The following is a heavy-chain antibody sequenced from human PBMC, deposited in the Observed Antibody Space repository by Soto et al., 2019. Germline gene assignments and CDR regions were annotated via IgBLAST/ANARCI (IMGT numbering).Heavy chain of an antibody. CDR3: ARDMVRGVNAR. D-gene: IGHD3-10*01. V-gene: IGHV3-21*01. J-gene: IGHJ4*02. Sequence: EVQLVESGGGLVKPGGSLRLSCAASGFTFSSYSMNWVRQAPGKGLEWVSSISSSSYIYYADSVKGRFTISRDNAKNSLYLQMNSLRAEDTAVYYCARDMVRGVNARWGQGTLVTVSS. CDR2: ISSSSYI. CDR1: GFTFSSYS.